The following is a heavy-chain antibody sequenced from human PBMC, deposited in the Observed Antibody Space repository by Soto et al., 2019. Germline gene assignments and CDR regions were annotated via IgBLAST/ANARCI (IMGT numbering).Heavy chain of an antibody. V-gene: IGHV4-59*01. Sequence: QVQLQESGPGLVKPSETLSLTCTVSGGSISSYYWSWIRQPPGKGLEWIGYIYYSGSTNYNPSLKSRDTISVDTSKNQFSLKLSSVTAADTAVYYCARVYRWLDYWGQGTLVTGSS. CDR3: ARVYRWLDY. D-gene: IGHD5-12*01. J-gene: IGHJ4*02. CDR2: IYYSGST. CDR1: GGSISSYY.